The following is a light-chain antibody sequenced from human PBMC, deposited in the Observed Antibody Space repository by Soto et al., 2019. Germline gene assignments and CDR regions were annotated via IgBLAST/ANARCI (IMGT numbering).Light chain of an antibody. J-gene: IGKJ5*01. V-gene: IGKV3D-20*02. CDR1: QSVSSSY. CDR3: QQRNVWPPVT. CDR2: GAS. Sequence: PGERVTLSCMASQSVSSSYLTWYQQKPGQAPRLLIYGASTRATSIPARFSGSGSGTDFNLSISRLEPEDSAVYYCQQRNVWPPVTFGQGTRLEIK.